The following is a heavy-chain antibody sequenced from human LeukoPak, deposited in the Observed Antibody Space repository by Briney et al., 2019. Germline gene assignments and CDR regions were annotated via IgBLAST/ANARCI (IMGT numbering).Heavy chain of an antibody. CDR3: ARGSGWSAY. CDR1: GGSFSGYY. CDR2: INHSGST. Sequence: PSETLSLTCAVYGGSFSGYYWSWIRQPPGKGLEWIGEINHSGSTNYNPSLKSRVTISVDTSKNQFSLKLSSVTAADTAVYYCARGSGWSAYWGPGTLVTVSS. D-gene: IGHD6-19*01. J-gene: IGHJ4*02. V-gene: IGHV4-34*01.